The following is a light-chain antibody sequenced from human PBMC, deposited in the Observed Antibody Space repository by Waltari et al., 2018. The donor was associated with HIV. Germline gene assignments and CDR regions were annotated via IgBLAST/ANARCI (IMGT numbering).Light chain of an antibody. J-gene: IGLJ3*02. V-gene: IGLV3-21*04. CDR2: YDS. CDR1: NIERKS. Sequence: SSVLTQPHSVSVAPGKTAMITRGGNNIERKSVHWYQQKAGQAPVLLIYYDSDRPSGIPERFSGSNSGNTATLTISRVGDGDEADYYCQVWDSSSDHVLFGGGTKLTVL. CDR3: QVWDSSSDHVL.